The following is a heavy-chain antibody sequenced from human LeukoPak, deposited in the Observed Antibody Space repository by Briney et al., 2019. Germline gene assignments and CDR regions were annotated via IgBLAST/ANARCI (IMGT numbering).Heavy chain of an antibody. CDR2: IYPGDSDT. CDR3: AMRAGTTGTTWWFDP. D-gene: IGHD1-1*01. V-gene: IGHV5-51*01. J-gene: IGHJ5*02. CDR1: GYSFTSYG. Sequence: GESLKISCKGSGYSFTSYGIGWVRQMPGKGLECMGIIYPGDSDTRYSPSFQGQVTISADKSISTAYLQWSSLKASDTAMYYCAMRAGTTGTTWWFDPWGQGTLVTVSS.